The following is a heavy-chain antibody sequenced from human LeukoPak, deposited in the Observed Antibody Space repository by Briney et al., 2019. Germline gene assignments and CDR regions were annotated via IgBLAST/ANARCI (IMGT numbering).Heavy chain of an antibody. V-gene: IGHV3-21*01. CDR1: GFTFSNYS. CDR3: ARSCDGDCYSDY. D-gene: IGHD2-21*02. CDR2: IGSTSHFR. Sequence: KSGGSLRLSCAASGFTFSNYSMNWVRQAPGKGLEWVSSIGSTSHFRYYADSLKGRVTISRDNAKNSLYLQMNSLRVEDTAVYYCARSCDGDCYSDYWGQGTLVTVSS. J-gene: IGHJ4*02.